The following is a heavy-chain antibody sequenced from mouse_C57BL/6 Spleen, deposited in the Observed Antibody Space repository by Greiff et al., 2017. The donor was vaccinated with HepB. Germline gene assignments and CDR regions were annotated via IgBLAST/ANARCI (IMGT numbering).Heavy chain of an antibody. Sequence: DVQLQESGPGMVKPSQSLSLTCTVTGYSITSGYDWHWIRHFPGNKLEWMGYISYSGSTNYNPSLKSRISITHDTSKNHFFLKLNSVTTEDTATYYCAREGGYYFDYWGQGTTLTVSS. CDR1: GYSITSGYD. CDR3: AREGGYYFDY. J-gene: IGHJ2*01. CDR2: ISYSGST. V-gene: IGHV3-1*01.